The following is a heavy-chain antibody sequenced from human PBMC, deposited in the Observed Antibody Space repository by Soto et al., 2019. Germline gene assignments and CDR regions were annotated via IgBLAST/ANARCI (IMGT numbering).Heavy chain of an antibody. D-gene: IGHD2-2*01. J-gene: IGHJ6*02. CDR1: GGSISSSSYY. Sequence: SETLSLTCTVAGGSISSSSYYWGWIRQPPGKGLEWIGRIYYSGSTYYNPYLKSRVTISVDTSKNQFSLKLSSVTAADTAVYYCARGVLVVPAAMTYYYYGMDVWGQGTTVTVSS. V-gene: IGHV4-39*07. CDR2: IYYSGST. CDR3: ARGVLVVPAAMTYYYYGMDV.